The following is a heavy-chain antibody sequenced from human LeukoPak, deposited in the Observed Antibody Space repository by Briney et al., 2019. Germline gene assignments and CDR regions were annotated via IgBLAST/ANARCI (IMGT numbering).Heavy chain of an antibody. J-gene: IGHJ4*02. CDR2: IKSKIDGGTT. Sequence: GGSLRLSCAGSGFTFSYGYMSWVRQAPGKGLEWVGRIKSKIDGGTTDYAAPVKGRFTISRDDSKNTVYLQMNSLETEDTALYYCSTHTGGWYWGQGTLVTVSS. CDR1: GFTFSYGY. CDR3: STHTGGWY. V-gene: IGHV3-15*05. D-gene: IGHD6-19*01.